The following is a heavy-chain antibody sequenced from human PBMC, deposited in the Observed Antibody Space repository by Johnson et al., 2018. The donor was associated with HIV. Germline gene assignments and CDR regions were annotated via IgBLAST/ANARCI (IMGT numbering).Heavy chain of an antibody. D-gene: IGHD5-12*01. CDR2: ISYDGSNK. Sequence: QVQLVESGGGVVQPGRSLRLSCAASGFTFSSYAMHWVRQAPGKGLEWVAVISYDGSNKYYADSVKGRFTISRDNSKNPLYLQMNSLRAEDTAVYYCARELLERRYSGAFDIWGQGTMVTVSS. J-gene: IGHJ3*02. CDR3: ARELLERRYSGAFDI. CDR1: GFTFSSYA. V-gene: IGHV3-30-3*01.